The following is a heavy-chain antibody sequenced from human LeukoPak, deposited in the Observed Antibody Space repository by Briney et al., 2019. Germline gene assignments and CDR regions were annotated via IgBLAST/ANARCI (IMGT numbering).Heavy chain of an antibody. V-gene: IGHV3-23*01. CDR2: IRTNGAGT. CDR1: GFTFSSYN. J-gene: IGHJ4*02. Sequence: PGGSLRLSCAASGFTFSSYNMNWVRRAPGQGLEWVSTIRTNGAGTHYADSVRGRFTISRDDSKNTLYLQMDSLRAEDTAVYYCARDDYGDSGPLFGYWGQGTLVTVSS. CDR3: ARDDYGDSGPLFGY. D-gene: IGHD4-17*01.